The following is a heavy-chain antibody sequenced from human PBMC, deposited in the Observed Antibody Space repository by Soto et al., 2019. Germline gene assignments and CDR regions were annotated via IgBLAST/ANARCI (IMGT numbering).Heavy chain of an antibody. V-gene: IGHV1-46*01. Sequence: ASVKVSCKASGYTFTSYYMHWVRQAPGQGLEWKGKINPSGGSKSYAQKFQGRVTMTRDTSTSTVYMELSSLRSEDTAVYYCARSYDILTGPDYWGQGTLVTVSS. D-gene: IGHD3-9*01. J-gene: IGHJ4*02. CDR2: INPSGGSK. CDR1: GYTFTSYY. CDR3: ARSYDILTGPDY.